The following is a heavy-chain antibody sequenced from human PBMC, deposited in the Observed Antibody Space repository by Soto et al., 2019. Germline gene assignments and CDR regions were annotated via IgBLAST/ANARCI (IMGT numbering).Heavy chain of an antibody. CDR1: GFTFDDYA. J-gene: IGHJ4*02. V-gene: IGHV3-9*01. CDR3: AKDIPGALYYGSGRYQGGGFDY. CDR2: ISWNSGSI. Sequence: EVQLVESGGGLVQPGRSLRLSCAASGFTFDDYAMHWVRQAPGKGLEWVSGISWNSGSIGYADSVKGRFTISRDNAKNSLYLQMNSLRAEDTALYYCAKDIPGALYYGSGRYQGGGFDYWGQGTLVTVSS. D-gene: IGHD3-10*01.